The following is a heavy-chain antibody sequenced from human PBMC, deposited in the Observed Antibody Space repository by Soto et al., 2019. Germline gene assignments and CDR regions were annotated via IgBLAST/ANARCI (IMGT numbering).Heavy chain of an antibody. V-gene: IGHV3-30*18. CDR2: ISYDGSKK. J-gene: IGHJ4*02. Sequence: QVQVVESGGGVVLPGRPLRLSCAASGFTFSNYGMHWVRQAPGKGLEWMAGISYDGSKKYYEVNVEGRFTISRDNSKNTVYLQMRDLRGEDTAVYYCAKDRPYSSSWAFDHWGQGTLVTVSS. CDR3: AKDRPYSSSWAFDH. D-gene: IGHD2-2*01. CDR1: GFTFSNYG.